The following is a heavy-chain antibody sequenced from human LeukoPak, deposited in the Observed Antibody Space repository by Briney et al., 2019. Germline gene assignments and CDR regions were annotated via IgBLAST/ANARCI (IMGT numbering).Heavy chain of an antibody. V-gene: IGHV4-59*01. J-gene: IGHJ4*02. CDR3: ARGAGYSGFFDY. Sequence: PSETLSLTCTVSGGSISSYYWSWIRQPPGKGLEWIGYIYYSGSTNYNPSLKSRVTISVDTSKDQFSLKLSSVTAADTAVYYCARGAGYSGFFDYWGQGTLVTVSS. CDR1: GGSISSYY. D-gene: IGHD5-12*01. CDR2: IYYSGST.